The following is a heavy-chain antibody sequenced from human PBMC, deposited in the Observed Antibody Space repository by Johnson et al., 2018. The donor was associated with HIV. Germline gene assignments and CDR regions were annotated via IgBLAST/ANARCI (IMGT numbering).Heavy chain of an antibody. CDR1: GFTFDDYG. Sequence: VQLVESGGGVVRPGGSLRLSCAASGFTFDDYGMSWVRQAPGKGLEWVSGINWNGGSTGYADSVKGRFTISRDNAKRSLYLQMNSLSVEDTALFFCARDRYPPYDAFDMWGQGTMVTVSS. J-gene: IGHJ3*02. D-gene: IGHD1-1*01. CDR2: INWNGGST. CDR3: ARDRYPPYDAFDM. V-gene: IGHV3-20*04.